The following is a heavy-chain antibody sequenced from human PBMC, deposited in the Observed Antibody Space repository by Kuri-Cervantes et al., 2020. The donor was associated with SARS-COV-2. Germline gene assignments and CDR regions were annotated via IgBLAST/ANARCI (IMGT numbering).Heavy chain of an antibody. V-gene: IGHV3-30*18. J-gene: IGHJ6*02. CDR3: AKAVGGQYASGSRDTGGMDV. CDR1: GFTFSNYG. CDR2: ISYDGTIR. Sequence: GGSLRLSCVVSGFTFSNYGMHWVRQAPGKGLEWVAVISYDGTIRYYADSVKGRFTISRDNSRNTVDLQMNSLRGDDTAVYYCAKAVGGQYASGSRDTGGMDVWGQGTTVTVSS. D-gene: IGHD3-10*01.